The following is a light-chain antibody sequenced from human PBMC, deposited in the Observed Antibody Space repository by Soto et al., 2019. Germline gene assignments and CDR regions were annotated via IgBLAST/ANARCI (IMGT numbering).Light chain of an antibody. CDR1: QSISSY. Sequence: DIQMNQSPSSLSASVGDRVTITCRASQSISSYLNWYQQKPGKAPKLLIYAASSLQSGVPSRFSVSGSGTDFHLTISTLQPEDFATYYGQKRYSTTYTFGQGTKLEIK. V-gene: IGKV1-39*01. CDR3: QKRYSTTYT. CDR2: AAS. J-gene: IGKJ2*01.